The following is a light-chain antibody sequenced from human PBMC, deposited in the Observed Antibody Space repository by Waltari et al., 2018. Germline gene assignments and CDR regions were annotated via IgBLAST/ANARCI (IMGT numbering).Light chain of an antibody. J-gene: IGKJ1*01. Sequence: EMVMTQSPATLSVSPGEIATLSCRASQSVSSDLAWYQQKSGQAPRLLIYAASNRATGIPARFNGGGSGTEFTLTISSLQSGDSAVYYCQQYNNWPLTFGQGTKVEIK. CDR3: QQYNNWPLT. CDR2: AAS. CDR1: QSVSSD. V-gene: IGKV3-15*01.